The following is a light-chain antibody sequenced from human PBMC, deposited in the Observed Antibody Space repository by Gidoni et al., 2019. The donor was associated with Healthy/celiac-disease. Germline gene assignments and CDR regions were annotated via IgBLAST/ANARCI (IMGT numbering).Light chain of an antibody. CDR3: AAWDDSLSGLYV. Sequence: QSVLPQPPSASGTPEQRVTISCSGSSSNIGSNYVYWYQQLPGTAPKLLIYSNNQRPSGVPDRFSGSKSGTSASLAISGLRSEDEADYYCAAWDDSLSGLYVFGTGTKVTVL. CDR1: SSNIGSNY. J-gene: IGLJ1*01. CDR2: SNN. V-gene: IGLV1-47*02.